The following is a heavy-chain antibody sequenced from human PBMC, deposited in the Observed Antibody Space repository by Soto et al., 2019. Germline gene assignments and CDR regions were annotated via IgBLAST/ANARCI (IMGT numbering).Heavy chain of an antibody. CDR2: ISYDGSNK. CDR1: GFTFSSYA. CDR3: ARDIPPVAGTPVLYY. J-gene: IGHJ4*02. D-gene: IGHD6-19*01. V-gene: IGHV3-30-3*01. Sequence: QVQLVESGGGVVQPGRSLRLSCAASGFTFSSYAMHWVRQAPGKGLEWVAVISYDGSNKYYADSVKGRFTISRDNFKNTLYLQMNSLRAEDTAVYYCARDIPPVAGTPVLYYWGQGTLVTVSS.